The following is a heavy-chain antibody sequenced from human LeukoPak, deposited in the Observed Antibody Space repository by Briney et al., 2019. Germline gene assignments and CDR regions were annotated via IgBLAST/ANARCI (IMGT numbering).Heavy chain of an antibody. Sequence: AGGSLRLPCAASGFTFGTYSMNWVRQAPGKGLEWVSYISSSSSNSYYADSVKGRFTISRDNAKNALYLQMSGLRDEDTAVYYCARESGWLIDYCGQGTLVTVSS. CDR3: ARESGWLIDY. V-gene: IGHV3-48*02. D-gene: IGHD6-19*01. CDR1: GFTFGTYS. CDR2: ISSSSSNS. J-gene: IGHJ4*02.